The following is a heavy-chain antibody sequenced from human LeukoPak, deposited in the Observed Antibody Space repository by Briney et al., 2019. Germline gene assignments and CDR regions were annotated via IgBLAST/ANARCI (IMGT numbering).Heavy chain of an antibody. CDR2: IVVGSGNT. V-gene: IGHV1-58*02. CDR3: AGTPWFGELTLDY. J-gene: IGHJ4*02. D-gene: IGHD3-10*01. Sequence: GASVTVSCTASGFTFTISTIQWVRQARGQRLEWKGWIVVGSGNTNYAQKFQERVIITRDMSTTTVYMELSSLRSGDTAVYYCAGTPWFGELTLDYWGQGTLVTVSS. CDR1: GFTFTIST.